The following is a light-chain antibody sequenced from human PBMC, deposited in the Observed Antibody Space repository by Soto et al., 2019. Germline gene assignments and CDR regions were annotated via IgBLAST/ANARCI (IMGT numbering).Light chain of an antibody. J-gene: IGKJ4*01. CDR2: VAS. CDR3: QQGSSTPQT. CDR1: QSISSY. Sequence: DIQMTQSPSSLSASVGDRVTITCRASQSISSYLSWYQQKPGKAPKLLINVASTLQSGVPSRFSGSGSGTDFTLAISSLQPEDFATDYCQQGSSTPQTVGGGTRVAIK. V-gene: IGKV1-39*01.